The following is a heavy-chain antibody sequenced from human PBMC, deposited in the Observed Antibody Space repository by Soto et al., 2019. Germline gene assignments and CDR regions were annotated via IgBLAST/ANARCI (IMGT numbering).Heavy chain of an antibody. D-gene: IGHD3-22*01. Sequence: SETLSDTWSVTGGSIRRYYWIWIWPPPRKGLDWIGYTHYSGITTYNPSLRSRVTISVATSKNQFSLQMSSVTAAETAVYYCARDLVHYYDSSGYHLVDSSGQGTLVTVS. J-gene: IGHJ5*01. V-gene: IGHV4-59*01. CDR2: THYSGIT. CDR3: ARDLVHYYDSSGYHLVDS. CDR1: GGSIRRYY.